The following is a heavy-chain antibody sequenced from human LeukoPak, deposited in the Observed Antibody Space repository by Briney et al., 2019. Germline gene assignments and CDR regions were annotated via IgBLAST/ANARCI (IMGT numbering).Heavy chain of an antibody. Sequence: GGSLRLSCAASGFSVSSNYMSWVRQAPGKGLEWVSVIYSGGGTYYADSVKGRFTTSRDSSKNTLYLQMNSLRAEDTAVYYCARDWHYYDISGYRTGDHWGQGTLVTVSS. J-gene: IGHJ4*02. CDR1: GFSVSSNY. D-gene: IGHD3-22*01. CDR2: IYSGGGT. CDR3: ARDWHYYDISGYRTGDH. V-gene: IGHV3-53*01.